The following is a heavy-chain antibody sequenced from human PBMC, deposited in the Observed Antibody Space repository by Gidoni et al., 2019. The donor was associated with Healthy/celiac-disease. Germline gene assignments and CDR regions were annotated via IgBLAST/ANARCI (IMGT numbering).Heavy chain of an antibody. CDR3: AKALRIVVVVAATISVDY. J-gene: IGHJ4*02. CDR2: ISGSGGST. V-gene: IGHV3-23*01. D-gene: IGHD2-15*01. Sequence: EVQLLESGGGLVQPGGSLRLSCAASGFTFSSYAMSWVRQAPGKGLEWVSAISGSGGSTYYADSVKGRFTISRDNSKNTLYLQMNSLRAEDTAVYYCAKALRIVVVVAATISVDYWGQGTLVTVSS. CDR1: GFTFSSYA.